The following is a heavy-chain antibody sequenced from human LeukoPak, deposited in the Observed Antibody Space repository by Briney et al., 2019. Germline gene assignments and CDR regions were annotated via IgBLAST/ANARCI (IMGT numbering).Heavy chain of an antibody. CDR3: ARECDYYDSNGYYGY. V-gene: IGHV1-18*01. D-gene: IGHD3-22*01. CDR2: ISAYNGNT. J-gene: IGHJ4*02. CDR1: GYTFTSYG. Sequence: ASVKVSCKASGYTFTSYGISWVRQAPGQGLEWMGWISAYNGNTNYAQKLQGRVTMTTDTSTSTAYMELRSLRSDDTAVYYCARECDYYDSNGYYGYWGQGTLVTVSS.